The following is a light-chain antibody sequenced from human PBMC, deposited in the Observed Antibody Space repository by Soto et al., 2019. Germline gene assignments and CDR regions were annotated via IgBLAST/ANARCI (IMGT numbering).Light chain of an antibody. CDR3: CSYTTIRAYV. CDR2: EVD. V-gene: IGLV2-14*01. J-gene: IGLJ1*01. Sequence: QSALTQPASVSGSPGQSITISCTGTGSDIGDYNYVSWYQQHPDKAPRLIIYEVDNRPSGVSNRFSGSKSGNTASLTISGLQAEDGADYYCCSYTTIRAYVFGGGTKVTVL. CDR1: GSDIGDYNY.